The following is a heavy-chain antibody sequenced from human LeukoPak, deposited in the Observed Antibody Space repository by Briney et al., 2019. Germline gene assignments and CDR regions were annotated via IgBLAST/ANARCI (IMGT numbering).Heavy chain of an antibody. V-gene: IGHV3-30*18. D-gene: IGHD2-8*02. Sequence: GGSLRFSCAASGFTFSRHGMHWVRQAPGKGLEWVAVISYDGSNKHYADSVKGRFTISRDNSKNTLYLQMNSLRAEDTAVYYCAKDPIWWNYFDYWGQGTLVTVSS. CDR2: ISYDGSNK. CDR3: AKDPIWWNYFDY. CDR1: GFTFSRHG. J-gene: IGHJ4*02.